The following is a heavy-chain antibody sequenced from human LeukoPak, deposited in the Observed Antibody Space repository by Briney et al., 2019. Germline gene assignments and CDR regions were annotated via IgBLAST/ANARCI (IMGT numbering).Heavy chain of an antibody. CDR2: IYYSGST. CDR3: ARGDYSLSSYYYYYMDV. J-gene: IGHJ6*03. D-gene: IGHD4-11*01. CDR1: GGSISSYY. Sequence: SETLSLTCTVSGGSISSYYWSWIRQPPGKGLEWIGYIYYSGSTNYNPSLKSRVTISVDTSKNQFSLKLSSVTAADTAVYYCARGDYSLSSYYYYYMDVWGKGTTVTVSS. V-gene: IGHV4-59*01.